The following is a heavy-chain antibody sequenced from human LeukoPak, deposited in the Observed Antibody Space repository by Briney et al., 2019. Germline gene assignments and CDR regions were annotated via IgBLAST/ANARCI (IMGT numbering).Heavy chain of an antibody. CDR1: GFTFSSYS. D-gene: IGHD6-19*01. CDR2: ISGDGGST. CDR3: AKDLAVAGTDGDY. Sequence: PGGSLRLSCAASGFTFSSYSINWVRQAPGKGLEWVSLISGDGGSTYYADSVKGRFTISRDNSKNSLYLQMNSLRTEDTALYYCAKDLAVAGTDGDYWGQGTLVTVSS. J-gene: IGHJ4*02. V-gene: IGHV3-43*02.